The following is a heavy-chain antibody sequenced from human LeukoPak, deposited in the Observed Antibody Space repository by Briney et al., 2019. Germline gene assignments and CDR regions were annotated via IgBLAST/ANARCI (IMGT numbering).Heavy chain of an antibody. CDR3: ASERNYYGSGSYYGSFNAFDI. D-gene: IGHD3-10*01. V-gene: IGHV1-46*01. Sequence: GASVKVSCKASGYTFTSYYMHWVRQAPGQGLEWMGIINPSGGSTSYAQKFQGRVTMTRDTSTSTVYMELSSLRSEDTAVYYCASERNYYGSGSYYGSFNAFDIWSQGTMVTVSS. CDR1: GYTFTSYY. J-gene: IGHJ3*02. CDR2: INPSGGST.